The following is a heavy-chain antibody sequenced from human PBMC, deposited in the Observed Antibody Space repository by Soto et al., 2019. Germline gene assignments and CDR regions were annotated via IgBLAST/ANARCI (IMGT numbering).Heavy chain of an antibody. J-gene: IGHJ4*02. CDR2: IYHSGIYNSVST. Sequence: SETLSLTCNVSGASISNNYWSWIRQPPGKALEWIGFIYHSGIYNSVSTDYNPSLKGRITISVDTSKNQFSLRLRSATAADTAFYYCAKLSARNRGTALVNFFDSWGQLALLTVSS. V-gene: IGHV4-59*03. D-gene: IGHD6-13*01. CDR3: AKLSARNRGTALVNFFDS. CDR1: GASISNNY.